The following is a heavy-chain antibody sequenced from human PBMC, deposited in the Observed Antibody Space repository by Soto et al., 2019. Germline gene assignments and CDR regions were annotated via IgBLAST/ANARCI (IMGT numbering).Heavy chain of an antibody. CDR2: IIPIFGTA. Sequence: QVQLVQSGAEVKKPGSSVKVSCKASGGTFSSYAISWVRQAPGQGLEWMGGIIPIFGTANYAQKFQGRVTITADESTSTDYMGLSSLRSEDTAVYYCARPTRYYYDSSGQSAWFDPWGQGTLVTVSS. J-gene: IGHJ5*02. V-gene: IGHV1-69*12. D-gene: IGHD3-22*01. CDR3: ARPTRYYYDSSGQSAWFDP. CDR1: GGTFSSYA.